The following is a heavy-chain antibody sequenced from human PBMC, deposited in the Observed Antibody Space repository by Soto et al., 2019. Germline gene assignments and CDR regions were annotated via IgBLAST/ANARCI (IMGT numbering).Heavy chain of an antibody. CDR3: AKDLEQLAQTALLSDY. D-gene: IGHD6-13*01. J-gene: IGHJ4*02. CDR2: ISADGGGT. Sequence: PGGSLRLSCAASGFTFSSYAMAWVRQAPGRGLDWVSTISADGGGTYYADSVKGRFTISRDNSKDTLYLQMNSLRAEDTAAYYCAKDLEQLAQTALLSDYWGQGTLVTAPQ. V-gene: IGHV3-23*01. CDR1: GFTFSSYA.